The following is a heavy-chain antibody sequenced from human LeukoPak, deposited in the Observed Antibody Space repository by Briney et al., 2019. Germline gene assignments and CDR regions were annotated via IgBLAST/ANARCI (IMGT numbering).Heavy chain of an antibody. CDR2: IYYSGNT. D-gene: IGHD1-1*01. Sequence: SETLSLTCTVSGVSISSSNSYWGWIRQPPGKGLEWIGSIYYSGNTYYNASLKSQVSISIDTSKNQFSLNLSSVTAADTAVYYCARVRHWTTDWFFASGGKGTWVTVSS. CDR1: GVSISSSNSY. J-gene: IGHJ4*02. CDR3: ARVRHWTTDWFFAS. V-gene: IGHV4-39*07.